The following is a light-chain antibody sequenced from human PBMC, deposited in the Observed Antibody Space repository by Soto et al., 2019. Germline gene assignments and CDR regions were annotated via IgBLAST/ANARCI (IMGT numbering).Light chain of an antibody. Sequence: DIQMPQSQSSLSASVGDRVTITCRTSHSIDNYLKWYQRKPEKAPKLLMYVASTLQSGVPSRCSSSGSGTEFTLTISSLQPDDFATYYCQQYNSYWTFGQGTKVEI. CDR2: VAS. V-gene: IGKV1-5*01. CDR1: HSIDNY. CDR3: QQYNSYWT. J-gene: IGKJ1*01.